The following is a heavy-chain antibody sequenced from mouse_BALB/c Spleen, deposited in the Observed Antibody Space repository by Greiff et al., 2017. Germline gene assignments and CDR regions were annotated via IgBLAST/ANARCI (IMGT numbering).Heavy chain of an antibody. V-gene: IGHV2-2*02. J-gene: IGHJ3*01. CDR1: GFSLTSYG. CDR2: IWSGGST. Sequence: VMLVESGPGLVQPSQSLSITCTVSGFSLTSYGVHWVRQSPGKGLEWLGVIWSGGSTDYNAAFISRLSISKDNSKSQVFFKMNSLQANDTAIYYCARNRDSSGYVWFAYWGQGTLVTVSA. D-gene: IGHD3-2*01. CDR3: ARNRDSSGYVWFAY.